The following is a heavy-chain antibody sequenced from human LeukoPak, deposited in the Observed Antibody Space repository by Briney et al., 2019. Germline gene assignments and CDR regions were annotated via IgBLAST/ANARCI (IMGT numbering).Heavy chain of an antibody. Sequence: GESLKISCKGSGYSFTSYWIGWVRQMPGKGLEWMGIIYPGDSDTRYSPSFQGQVTISADKSIGTAYLQWSSLKASDTAMYYCARRGPTYYDFWSGYIDYWGQGTLVTVSS. V-gene: IGHV5-51*01. CDR2: IYPGDSDT. J-gene: IGHJ4*02. CDR1: GYSFTSYW. D-gene: IGHD3-3*01. CDR3: ARRGPTYYDFWSGYIDY.